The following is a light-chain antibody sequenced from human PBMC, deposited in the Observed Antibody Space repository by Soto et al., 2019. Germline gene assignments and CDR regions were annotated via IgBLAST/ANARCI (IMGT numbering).Light chain of an antibody. CDR3: QQYYSYPRFT. Sequence: AIRMTQSPSSLSASTGDRVTITCRASQGISSYLAWYQQKPGKAPKLLIYAASTLQSGVQSRLSGSGSGTDFTLTISCLQSEDFATYYCQQYYSYPRFTFGPGTKVDIK. CDR2: AAS. CDR1: QGISSY. V-gene: IGKV1-8*01. J-gene: IGKJ3*01.